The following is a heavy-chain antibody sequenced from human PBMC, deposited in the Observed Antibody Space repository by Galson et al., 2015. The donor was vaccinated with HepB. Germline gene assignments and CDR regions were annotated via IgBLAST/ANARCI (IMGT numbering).Heavy chain of an antibody. D-gene: IGHD6-6*01. J-gene: IGHJ4*02. CDR2: IKSKTDGGST. CDR3: TTDWDSSSAKIDY. V-gene: IGHV3-15*01. CDR1: GFTFSNAC. Sequence: SLRLSCAASGFTFSNACMSWVRQAPGKGLEWVGGIKSKTDGGSTDYAAPVNGRFTISRDDSKNTLYLQINSLKTEDTAVYYCTTDWDSSSAKIDYWGQGTLVTVSS.